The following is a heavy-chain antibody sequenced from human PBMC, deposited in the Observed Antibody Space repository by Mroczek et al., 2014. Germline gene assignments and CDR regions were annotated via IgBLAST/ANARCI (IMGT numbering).Heavy chain of an antibody. Sequence: QVQLQESGPGLVKPSETLSLTCTVSGGSISSYYWSWIRQPPGKGLEWIGYIYYSGSTNYNPSLKSRVTISVDTSKNQFSLKLSSVTAADTAVYYCARDSASSSLDYWGQGTLVTVSS. CDR1: GGSISSYY. D-gene: IGHD6-13*01. J-gene: IGHJ4*02. CDR2: IYYSGST. CDR3: ARDSASSSLDY. V-gene: IGHV4-59*01.